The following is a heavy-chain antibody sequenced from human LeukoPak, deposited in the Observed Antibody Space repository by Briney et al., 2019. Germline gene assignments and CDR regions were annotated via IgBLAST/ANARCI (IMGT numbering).Heavy chain of an antibody. D-gene: IGHD1-14*01. V-gene: IGHV3-30*02. Sequence: GGSLRLSCVASRFIFRNYGMHWGREAPGKGLEWVAFLRNDESEIFYADSVKGRFTISRDNSKNTLYLQMSRLRAEDMAVYYCVKATGRGDFSGQGTQVTVSS. CDR1: RFIFRNYG. CDR2: LRNDESEI. CDR3: VKATGRGDF. J-gene: IGHJ4*02.